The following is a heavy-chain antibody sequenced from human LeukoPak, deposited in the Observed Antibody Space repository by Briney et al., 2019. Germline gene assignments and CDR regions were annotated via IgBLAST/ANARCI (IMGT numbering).Heavy chain of an antibody. J-gene: IGHJ6*03. CDR3: ARLDTAMVLAYYYYYMDV. D-gene: IGHD5-18*01. CDR1: GFTFSDYY. Sequence: PGGSLRLSCAASGFTFSDYYMSWIRQAPGKGLEWLSYISCSGNTIYYADSVKGRFTISRDNAKNSLYLQMNSLRAEDTAVYYCARLDTAMVLAYYYYYMDVWGKGTTVTVSS. V-gene: IGHV3-11*01. CDR2: ISCSGNTI.